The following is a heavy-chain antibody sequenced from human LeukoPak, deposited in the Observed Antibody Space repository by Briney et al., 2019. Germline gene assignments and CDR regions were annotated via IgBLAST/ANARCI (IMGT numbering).Heavy chain of an antibody. D-gene: IGHD3-22*01. CDR3: AKTSEYYYDSSGYSWYFQH. CDR2: IRYDGSNK. V-gene: IGHV3-30*02. J-gene: IGHJ1*01. Sequence: PGGSLRLSCAASGFTFSSYGMHWVRQAPGKGLEWVAFIRYDGSNKYYADSVKGRFTISRDNSKNMLYLQMNSLRAEDTAVYYCAKTSEYYYDSSGYSWYFQHWGQGTLVTVSS. CDR1: GFTFSSYG.